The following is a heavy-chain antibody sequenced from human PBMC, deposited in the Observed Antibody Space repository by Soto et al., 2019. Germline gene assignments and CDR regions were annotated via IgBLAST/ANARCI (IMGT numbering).Heavy chain of an antibody. V-gene: IGHV1-8*01. CDR3: AREKRCMGV. Sequence: QVQLEQSGAEVKKPGASVKVSCKASGYTFTRYDINWVRQATGQGREWMGWMNPNSGNTGYAQKCQGRVTMTRNTSISTAYTELSRLRVEDTAVYYCAREKRCMGVWGQGTTVTVSS. CDR1: GYTFTRYD. J-gene: IGHJ6*02. CDR2: MNPNSGNT.